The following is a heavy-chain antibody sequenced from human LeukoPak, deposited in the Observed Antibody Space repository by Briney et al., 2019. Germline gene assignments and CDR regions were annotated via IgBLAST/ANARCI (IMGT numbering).Heavy chain of an antibody. CDR2: IYYSGST. Sequence: SETLSLTCTVSGGSISSYYWSWIRQPPGKGLEWIGYIYYSGSTNYNPSLKSRVTISVDTSKNQFSLKLSSVTAADTAVYYCAREGDDYYGSGSYYTPQPYYYYYYMDVWGKGTTVTISS. CDR3: AREGDDYYGSGSYYTPQPYYYYYYMDV. J-gene: IGHJ6*03. V-gene: IGHV4-59*12. D-gene: IGHD3-10*01. CDR1: GGSISSYY.